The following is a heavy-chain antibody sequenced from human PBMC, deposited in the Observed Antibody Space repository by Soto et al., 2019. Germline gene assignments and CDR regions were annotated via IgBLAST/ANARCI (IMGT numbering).Heavy chain of an antibody. Sequence: QVQLVESGGGVVQPGGALSLSCAASGFTFSSTGMHWVRQAPGKGLEWVAVISHDGGNKYYGDSVKGRFTISRDNSKNTLYLQMSSLRAEDTAKYYCAKSGPTNYFDFWGQGTLVTVSS. CDR3: AKSGPTNYFDF. D-gene: IGHD1-26*01. V-gene: IGHV3-30*18. CDR2: ISHDGGNK. J-gene: IGHJ4*02. CDR1: GFTFSSTG.